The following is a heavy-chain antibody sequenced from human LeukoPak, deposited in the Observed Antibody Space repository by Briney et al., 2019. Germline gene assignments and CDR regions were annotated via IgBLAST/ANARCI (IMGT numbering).Heavy chain of an antibody. D-gene: IGHD4-23*01. CDR2: ISYDGSNK. V-gene: IGHV3-30-3*01. CDR3: ARDTYGGGDY. CDR1: GFTFSDYW. J-gene: IGHJ4*02. Sequence: PGGSLRLSCAPSGFTFSDYWFHWVRQTPGQGLEWVAVISYDGSNKYYADSVKGRFTISRDNSKNTLYLQMNSLRAEDTAVYYCARDTYGGGDYWGQGTLVTVSS.